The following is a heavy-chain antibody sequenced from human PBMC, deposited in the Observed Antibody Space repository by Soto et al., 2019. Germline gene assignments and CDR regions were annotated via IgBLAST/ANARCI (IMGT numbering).Heavy chain of an antibody. CDR2: ISGSGGST. Sequence: GGSLRLSCAASGFTFSSYAMSWVRQAPGKGLEWVSAISGSGGSTYYADSVKGRFTISRDNSKNTLYLQMNSLRAEDTAVYYCAKDPHLSHSSSWYYFDYWGQGTLVTVSS. CDR3: AKDPHLSHSSSWYYFDY. D-gene: IGHD6-13*01. J-gene: IGHJ4*02. V-gene: IGHV3-23*01. CDR1: GFTFSSYA.